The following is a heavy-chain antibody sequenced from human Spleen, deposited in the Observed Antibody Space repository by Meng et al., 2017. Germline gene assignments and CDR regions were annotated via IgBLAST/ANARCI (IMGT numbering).Heavy chain of an antibody. CDR2: ISSSGSTI. CDR3: ASYYYDSSGYYPLDY. V-gene: IGHV3-48*03. Sequence: GESLKISCAASGFTFSSYEMNWVRQAPGKGLEWVSYISSSGSTIYYADSVKGRFTISRDNAKNSLYLQMNSLRAEDTAVYYCASYYYDSSGYYPLDYWGQGTLVTVSS. J-gene: IGHJ4*02. D-gene: IGHD3-22*01. CDR1: GFTFSSYE.